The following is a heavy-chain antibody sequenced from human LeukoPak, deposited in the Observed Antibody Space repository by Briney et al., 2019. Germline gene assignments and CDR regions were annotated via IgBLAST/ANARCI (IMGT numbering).Heavy chain of an antibody. V-gene: IGHV1-18*01. Sequence: ASVKVSCKASGGTFSSYAISWVRQAPGQGLEWMGWISAYNGNTNYAQKIQGRVTMTTDTSTSTAYMELRSLRSDDTAVYYCAREFRRGYSGYTTPRHFDYWGQGTLVTVSS. CDR2: ISAYNGNT. CDR3: AREFRRGYSGYTTPRHFDY. D-gene: IGHD5-12*01. J-gene: IGHJ4*02. CDR1: GGTFSSYA.